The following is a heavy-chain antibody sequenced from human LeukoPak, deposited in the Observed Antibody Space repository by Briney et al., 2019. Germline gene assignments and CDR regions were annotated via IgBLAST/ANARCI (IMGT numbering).Heavy chain of an antibody. CDR2: FDLEDGET. J-gene: IGHJ4*02. CDR3: ATDIPGPYSGSYYVFHYFDY. Sequence: ASVKVSCKVSGYTLTELSMHWVRQAPGKGLEWMGGFDLEDGETIYAQKFQGRVTMTEDTSTDTAYMELSSLRSEDTAVYYCATDIPGPYSGSYYVFHYFDYWGQGTLVTVSS. V-gene: IGHV1-24*01. CDR1: GYTLTELS. D-gene: IGHD1-26*01.